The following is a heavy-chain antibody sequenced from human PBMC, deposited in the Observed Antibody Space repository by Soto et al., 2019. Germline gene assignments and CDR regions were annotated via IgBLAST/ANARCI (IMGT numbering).Heavy chain of an antibody. J-gene: IGHJ4*02. CDR1: GFTFSSSA. CDR3: AKDRGNSGRRGYFDY. V-gene: IGHV3-23*01. Sequence: GGPLRLSCAASGFTFSSSAMSWVRQAPGRGLEWVSVISDHSGSSYYADSVKGRFTISRDNSKNTLYLEMNGLRAEDTAVYYCAKDRGNSGRRGYFDYWGQGTQVTVSS. CDR2: ISDHSGSS. D-gene: IGHD6-19*01.